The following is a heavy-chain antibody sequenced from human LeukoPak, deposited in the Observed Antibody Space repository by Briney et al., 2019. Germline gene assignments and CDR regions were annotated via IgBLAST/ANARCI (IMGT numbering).Heavy chain of an antibody. V-gene: IGHV3-30*04. D-gene: IGHD2-2*01. J-gene: IGHJ4*02. CDR3: ARAPCSITTCCDNFFDY. CDR2: LSHDGSNK. CDR1: GFTFSTYA. Sequence: GGSLRLSCAASGFTFSTYAIHWVRQAPGKGLEWVAGLSHDGSNKDYAESVKGRFTISRDNSKNTLSLQMYSLRAEDTAVYYCARAPCSITTCCDNFFDYWGQGTLVTVSS.